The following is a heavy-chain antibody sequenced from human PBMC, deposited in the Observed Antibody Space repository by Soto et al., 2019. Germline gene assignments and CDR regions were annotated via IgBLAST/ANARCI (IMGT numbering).Heavy chain of an antibody. D-gene: IGHD1-1*01. CDR1: GGSISSGGYY. Sequence: SETLSLTCTVSGGSISSGGYYWSWIRQHPGKGLEWIGYIYYSGSTYYNPSLKSRVTISVDTSKNQFSLKLSSVTAADTAVYYCARKMEPISFDFWGQGTLVTVSS. J-gene: IGHJ4*02. V-gene: IGHV4-30-4*08. CDR3: ARKMEPISFDF. CDR2: IYYSGST.